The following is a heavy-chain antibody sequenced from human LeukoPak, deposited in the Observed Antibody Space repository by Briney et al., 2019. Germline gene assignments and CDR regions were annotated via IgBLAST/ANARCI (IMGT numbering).Heavy chain of an antibody. CDR2: IRYDGSNK. CDR3: AKDRGSSGWYQTEAFDY. J-gene: IGHJ4*02. D-gene: IGHD6-19*01. Sequence: GGSLRLSCAASGFTFSSYGMHWVRQAPGKGLEWVAFIRYDGSNKYYADSVKGRFTISRDNSKNTLYLQMNSLRAEDTAVYYCAKDRGSSGWYQTEAFDYWGQGTLVTVSS. CDR1: GFTFSSYG. V-gene: IGHV3-30*02.